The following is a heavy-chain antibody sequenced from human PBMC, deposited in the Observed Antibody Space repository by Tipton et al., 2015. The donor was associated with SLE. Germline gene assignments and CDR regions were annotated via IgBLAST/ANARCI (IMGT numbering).Heavy chain of an antibody. CDR3: ARVRELLRGGLYYYYMDV. J-gene: IGHJ6*03. D-gene: IGHD1-26*01. Sequence: GSLRLSCAASGFTFSSYSMSWVRQAPGKGLEWVSSISYSGSTIYYADSVKGRFTISRDNAEDSLYLQMNSLRAEDTAVYYCARVRELLRGGLYYYYMDVWGKGTTVTVSS. V-gene: IGHV3-48*01. CDR2: ISYSGSTI. CDR1: GFTFSSYS.